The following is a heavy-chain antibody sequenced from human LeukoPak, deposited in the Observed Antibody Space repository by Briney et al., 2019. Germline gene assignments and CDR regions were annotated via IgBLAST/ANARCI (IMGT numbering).Heavy chain of an antibody. CDR2: IYYSGST. V-gene: IGHV4-59*08. CDR1: GGSISSYY. CDR3: ARLFDAFDI. Sequence: PSETLSLTCTVSGGSISSYYWSWIRQPPGKGLEWIGYIYYSGSTNYNPSLKSRATISVDTSKNQFSLKLSSVTATDTAVYYCARLFDAFDIWGQGTMVTVSS. J-gene: IGHJ3*02.